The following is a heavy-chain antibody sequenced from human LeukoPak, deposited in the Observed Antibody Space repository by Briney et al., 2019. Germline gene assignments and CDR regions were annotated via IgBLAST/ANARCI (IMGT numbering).Heavy chain of an antibody. CDR2: ISGSGDNT. Sequence: PGGSLRLSCAASGFTFSNYAMSWVRQAPGKGLEWVSVISGSGDNTYYADSVKGRFTIFRDNSKNTLYLQMNSLKTEDTAVYYCTRRDVVVVAADDAFDIWGQGTMVTVSS. J-gene: IGHJ3*02. CDR1: GFTFSNYA. V-gene: IGHV3-23*01. D-gene: IGHD2-15*01. CDR3: TRRDVVVVAADDAFDI.